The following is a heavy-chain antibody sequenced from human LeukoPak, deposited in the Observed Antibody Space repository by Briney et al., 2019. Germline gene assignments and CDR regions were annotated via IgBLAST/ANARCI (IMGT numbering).Heavy chain of an antibody. CDR3: ARSPKWNDYNWFDP. V-gene: IGHV1-2*02. J-gene: IGHJ5*02. Sequence: ASVKVSCKASGYTFTDYYMHWVRQAPGQGLEWMGWINPNSGGTNYAQKFQGRVSMTRDTPISTAYMELTRLRSDDTAVYYCARSPKWNDYNWFDPWGQGTLVTVSS. D-gene: IGHD1-1*01. CDR2: INPNSGGT. CDR1: GYTFTDYY.